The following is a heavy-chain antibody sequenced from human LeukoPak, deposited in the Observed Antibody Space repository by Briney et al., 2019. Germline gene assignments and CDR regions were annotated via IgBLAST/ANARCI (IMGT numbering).Heavy chain of an antibody. Sequence: GGSLRLSCAASGFTFSTYWMHWVRQAPGKGLVWVSRINSDGGSTTYADSVKGRFTISRDNAKNMLYLQMNSLRAEDTAVYYCARETIAVAGTDYWGQGTLVTVSS. V-gene: IGHV3-74*01. CDR3: ARETIAVAGTDY. CDR2: INSDGGST. D-gene: IGHD6-19*01. J-gene: IGHJ4*02. CDR1: GFTFSTYW.